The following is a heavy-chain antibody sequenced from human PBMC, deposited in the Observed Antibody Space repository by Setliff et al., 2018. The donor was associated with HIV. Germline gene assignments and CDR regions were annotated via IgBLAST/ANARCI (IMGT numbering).Heavy chain of an antibody. CDR1: GGSISSSSFY. CDR3: AGNQNWNGYAFPYIDV. Sequence: PSETLSLTCHVSGGSISSSSFYWAWLRQPPGKEPEWIASIYYNTRTYYNLSLRSRVTISVDTSKNLFSLKMTSVTAADTAVYYCAGNQNWNGYAFPYIDVWGKGTTVTVSS. V-gene: IGHV4-39*02. J-gene: IGHJ6*03. CDR2: IYYNTRT. D-gene: IGHD3-3*01.